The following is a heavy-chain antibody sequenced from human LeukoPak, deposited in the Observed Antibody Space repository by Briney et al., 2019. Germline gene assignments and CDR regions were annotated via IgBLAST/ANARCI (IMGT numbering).Heavy chain of an antibody. D-gene: IGHD2-2*01. CDR2: ISSSGST. J-gene: IGHJ6*03. V-gene: IGHV4-4*07. Sequence: SETLSLACTVSGGSFDTGVYSWIRQPAGKGLEWIGRISSSGSTIYNPSLNNRDTISLDTSKTHLSLQVNSVTAADTAIYYCAREIEEMYSPSWGLYDYRYYMDVWGKGTTVTISS. CDR1: GGSFDTGV. CDR3: AREIEEMYSPSWGLYDYRYYMDV.